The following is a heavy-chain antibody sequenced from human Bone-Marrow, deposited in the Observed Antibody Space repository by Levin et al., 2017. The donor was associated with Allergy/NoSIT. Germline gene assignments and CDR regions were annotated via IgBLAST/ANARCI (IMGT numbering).Heavy chain of an antibody. V-gene: IGHV3-7*01. Sequence: PGESLKISCAASEFTFKTYWMSWARQAPGKGLEWVANIKQDGSEKYYLDSVKGRFTISRDNAKNSLYLQMNSLRAEDTAIYYCTRPGRSNTSPGAFDIWGQGTEVTVSA. D-gene: IGHD2-2*01. CDR1: EFTFKTYW. CDR2: IKQDGSEK. CDR3: TRPGRSNTSPGAFDI. J-gene: IGHJ3*02.